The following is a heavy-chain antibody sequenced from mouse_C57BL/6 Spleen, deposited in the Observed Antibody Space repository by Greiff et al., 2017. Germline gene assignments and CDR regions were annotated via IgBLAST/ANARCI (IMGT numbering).Heavy chain of an antibody. D-gene: IGHD2-4*01. V-gene: IGHV7-3*01. CDR3: ARSDDYGRFAY. CDR1: GFTFTDYY. Sequence: EVQVVESGGGLVQPGGSLSLSCAASGFTFTDYYMSWVRQPPGKALEWLGFIRNKANGYTTEYSASVKGRFTISRDNSQSILYLQMNALRAEDSATYYCARSDDYGRFAYWGQGTLVTVSA. CDR2: IRNKANGYTT. J-gene: IGHJ3*01.